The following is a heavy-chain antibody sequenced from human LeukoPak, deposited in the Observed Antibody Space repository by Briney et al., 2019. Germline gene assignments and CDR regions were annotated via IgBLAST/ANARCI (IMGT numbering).Heavy chain of an antibody. CDR2: ISWNSGSI. J-gene: IGHJ4*02. D-gene: IGHD4-17*01. V-gene: IGHV3-9*01. CDR1: RFTFDDYA. Sequence: QPGRSLRLSCAASRFTFDDYAMHWVRQAPGKGLEWVSGISWNSGSIGYADSVKGRFTISRDNAKNSLYLQMNSLRAEDTALYYCACGDYAFDYWGQGTLVTVSS. CDR3: ACGDYAFDY.